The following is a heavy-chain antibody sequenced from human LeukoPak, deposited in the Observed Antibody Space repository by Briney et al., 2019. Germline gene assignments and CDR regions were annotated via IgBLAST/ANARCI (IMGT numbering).Heavy chain of an antibody. CDR2: IRPGGGNI. CDR1: GYIFSNHY. D-gene: IGHD3/OR15-3a*01. J-gene: IGHJ4*02. CDR3: AREPPESYFFDY. V-gene: IGHV1-46*01. Sequence: GASVKVSCKASGYIFSNHYMHWVRQAPGQGLEWMGIIRPGGGNIGYTQKFQGRVTMTRDMSTNTVYMELSDLRSEDTAVYFCAREPPESYFFDYWGQGTLVTDSS.